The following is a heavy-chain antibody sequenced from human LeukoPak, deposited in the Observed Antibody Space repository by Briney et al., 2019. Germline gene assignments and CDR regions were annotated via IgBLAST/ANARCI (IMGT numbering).Heavy chain of an antibody. V-gene: IGHV1-69*04. CDR1: GGTFSSYT. CDR3: ARDSASYYYDSSGYSFDY. D-gene: IGHD3-22*01. Sequence: ASVKVSCKASGGTFSSYTISWVRQASGQGLEWMGRIIPILGIANYAQKFQGRVTITADKSTSTAYMELSSLRSEDTAVYYCARDSASYYYDSSGYSFDYWGQGTLVTVSS. J-gene: IGHJ4*02. CDR2: IIPILGIA.